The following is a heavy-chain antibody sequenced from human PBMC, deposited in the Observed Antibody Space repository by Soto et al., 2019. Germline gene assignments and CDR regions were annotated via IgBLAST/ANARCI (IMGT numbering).Heavy chain of an antibody. CDR2: IPYSARA. J-gene: IGHJ4*02. Sequence: LSLIFTVSGCSVSGATHYWNSIRQPPGKGLEWIGHIPYSARANYNPSLGSRVSLQIGADQYSLRSNSVTAADTAVYYCARGKLRRSARGGYYSVDIWGQVLMVTVSS. D-gene: IGHD3-3*01. CDR1: GCSVSGATHY. CDR3: ARGKLRRSARGGYYSVDI. V-gene: IGHV4-61*01.